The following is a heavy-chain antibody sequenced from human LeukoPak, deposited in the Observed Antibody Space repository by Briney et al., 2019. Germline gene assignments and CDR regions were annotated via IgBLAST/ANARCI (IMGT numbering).Heavy chain of an antibody. Sequence: QPGGSLRLSCAACGFTFSTYWMSWVRQAPGKGLEWVANIKQDGSEKYYVDSVKGRFTISRDNAKNSLYLQMNSLRAEDTAVYYCARVYWGYLDYWGQGTLVTVSS. CDR3: ARVYWGYLDY. CDR2: IKQDGSEK. D-gene: IGHD7-27*01. J-gene: IGHJ4*02. V-gene: IGHV3-7*01. CDR1: GFTFSTYW.